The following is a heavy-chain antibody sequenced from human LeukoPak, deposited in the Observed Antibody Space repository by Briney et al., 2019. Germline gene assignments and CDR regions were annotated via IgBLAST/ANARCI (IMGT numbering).Heavy chain of an antibody. J-gene: IGHJ4*02. Sequence: GGSLRLSCAASGFTFSTYSMNWVRQAPGKGLEWVSAISGYDSSTNYADSVKGRFTISRDNSKNTLYLQMNSLRAEDTAVYYCARGATSDYWGQGTLVTVSS. D-gene: IGHD5-12*01. CDR1: GFTFSTYS. CDR2: ISGYDSST. V-gene: IGHV3-23*01. CDR3: ARGATSDY.